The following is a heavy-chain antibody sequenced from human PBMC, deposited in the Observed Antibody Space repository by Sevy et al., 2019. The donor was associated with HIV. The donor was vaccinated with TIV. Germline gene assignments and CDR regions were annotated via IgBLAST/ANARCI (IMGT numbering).Heavy chain of an antibody. D-gene: IGHD3-3*01. CDR2: TRNKANSYTT. V-gene: IGHV3-72*01. Sequence: GGSLRLSCAASGFTFSDHYMDWVRQAPGKGLEWVGRTRNKANSYTTEYAASVKGRFTISRDDSKNSLYLQMNSLKTEDTAVYYCAISDFGSGLRGYYYYGMDVWGQGTTVTVSS. CDR1: GFTFSDHY. CDR3: AISDFGSGLRGYYYYGMDV. J-gene: IGHJ6*02.